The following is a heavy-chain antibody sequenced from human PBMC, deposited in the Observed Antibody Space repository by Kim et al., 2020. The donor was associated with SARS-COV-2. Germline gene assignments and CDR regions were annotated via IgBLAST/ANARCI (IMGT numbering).Heavy chain of an antibody. J-gene: IGHJ5*02. D-gene: IGHD2-2*01. CDR1: GFTFSSYA. Sequence: GGSLRLSCAASGFTFSSYAMLWVRQAPGKGPEWVAVISFDGSGKYYVDSVKGRFTISRDNSKNTLYLQMNSLRAEDTAVYYCARAGVPAATYWFDPWGQGTLVNVSS. CDR2: ISFDGSGK. V-gene: IGHV3-30*04. CDR3: ARAGVPAATYWFDP.